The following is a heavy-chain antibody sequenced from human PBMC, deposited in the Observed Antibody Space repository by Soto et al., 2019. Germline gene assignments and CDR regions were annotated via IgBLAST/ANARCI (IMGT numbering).Heavy chain of an antibody. J-gene: IGHJ6*02. CDR2: ISGSGGST. Sequence: PGGSLRLSCAASGFTFSSYAMSWVRQAPGKGLEWVSAISGSGGSTYYADSVKGRFTISRDNSKNTLYLQMNSLRAEDTAVYYCAKHGSGLPGEYYYYYYGMDVWGQGTTVTVSS. V-gene: IGHV3-23*01. D-gene: IGHD3-10*01. CDR3: AKHGSGLPGEYYYYYYGMDV. CDR1: GFTFSSYA.